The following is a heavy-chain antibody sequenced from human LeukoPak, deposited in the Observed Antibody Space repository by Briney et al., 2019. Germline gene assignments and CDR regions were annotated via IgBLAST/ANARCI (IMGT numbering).Heavy chain of an antibody. CDR3: AKAEYYDILTGYSLDY. CDR1: GFTFDDYA. CDR2: ISWNSGSI. V-gene: IGHV3-9*01. Sequence: PGGSLRLSCAASGFTFDDYAMHWVRQAPGKGLEGVSGISWNSGSIDYADSVKGGFTISRDNAKNSLYLQMDSLRAEDTALYYCAKAEYYDILTGYSLDYWGQGTLVTVSS. J-gene: IGHJ4*02. D-gene: IGHD3-9*01.